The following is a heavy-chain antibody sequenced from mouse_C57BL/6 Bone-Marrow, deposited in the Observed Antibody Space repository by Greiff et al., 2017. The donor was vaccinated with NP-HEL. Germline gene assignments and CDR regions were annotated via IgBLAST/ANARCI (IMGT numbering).Heavy chain of an antibody. Sequence: QVQLQQSGPELVKPGASVKISCKASGYAFSSSWMNWVKQRPGKGLEWIGRIYPGDGDTNYNGKFKGKATLTADKSSSTAYMQLSSLTSEDSAVYFGARGGYYYGSLWYFDVWGTGTTVTVSS. CDR3: ARGGYYYGSLWYFDV. CDR2: IYPGDGDT. J-gene: IGHJ1*03. CDR1: GYAFSSSW. D-gene: IGHD1-1*01. V-gene: IGHV1-82*01.